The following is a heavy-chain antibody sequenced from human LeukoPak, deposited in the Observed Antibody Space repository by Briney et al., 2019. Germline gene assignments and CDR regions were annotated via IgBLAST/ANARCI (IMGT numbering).Heavy chain of an antibody. CDR3: ASRDH. J-gene: IGHJ4*02. CDR1: GFSFNIST. V-gene: IGHV3-33*01. Sequence: GGSLRLSCVASGFSFNISTMHWVRQAPGKGLDWVAVIWFDGSTNYYTDSVKGRFTISRDNSKNTLYLQMNNLRAEDTAVYYCASRDHWGQGTLATVSS. CDR2: IWFDGSTN.